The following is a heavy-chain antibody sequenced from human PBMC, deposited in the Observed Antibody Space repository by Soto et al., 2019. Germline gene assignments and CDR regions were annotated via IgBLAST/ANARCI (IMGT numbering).Heavy chain of an antibody. CDR1: GGSFSGYY. D-gene: IGHD3-9*01. J-gene: IGHJ4*02. CDR2: INHSGST. V-gene: IGHV4-34*01. Sequence: SETLSLTCAVYGGSFSGYYWSWIRQPPGKGLEWIGEINHSGSTNYNPSLKSRVTISVDTSKNQFSLKLSSVTAADTAVYYCARGKRGARRRAYYDILRTGVGFDYWGQGTLVTVSS. CDR3: ARGKRGARRRAYYDILRTGVGFDY.